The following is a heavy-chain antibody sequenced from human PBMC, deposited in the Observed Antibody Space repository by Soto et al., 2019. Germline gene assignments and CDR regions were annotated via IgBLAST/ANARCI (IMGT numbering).Heavy chain of an antibody. CDR2: IIPIFGTA. CDR3: ARDGGRHSGGIDY. D-gene: IGHD1-26*01. Sequence: QVQLVQSGAEVKKPGSSVKVSCKASGGTFSSYSINRVRQAPGQGLEWMEEIIPIFGTANYAQKFQGRVTITADESTSTAYMELSSLRSEDTAVYYCARDGGRHSGGIDYWGQGTLVTVSS. CDR1: GGTFSSYS. V-gene: IGHV1-69*01. J-gene: IGHJ4*02.